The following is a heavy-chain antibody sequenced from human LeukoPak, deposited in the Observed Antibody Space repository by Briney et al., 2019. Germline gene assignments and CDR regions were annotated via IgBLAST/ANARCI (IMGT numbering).Heavy chain of an antibody. D-gene: IGHD4-17*01. J-gene: IGHJ4*02. Sequence: GGSLRLSCAASGFTFRSYAMTWVRQAPGKGLEWVSGVSGSGGNTYYADSVKGRFTISRDNSKNTLYLEINSLRADDTAVYYCAKDPLFGDYLSPGPYWGQGTLVTVSS. CDR2: VSGSGGNT. CDR3: AKDPLFGDYLSPGPY. CDR1: GFTFRSYA. V-gene: IGHV3-23*01.